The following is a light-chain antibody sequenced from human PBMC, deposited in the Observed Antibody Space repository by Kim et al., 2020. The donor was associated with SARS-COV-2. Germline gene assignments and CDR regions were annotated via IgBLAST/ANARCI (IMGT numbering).Light chain of an antibody. Sequence: QSVLTQPPSASGSPGQSVTISCTGTSSDVGGYNSVSWYQQHPGKAPKLMIYEVTKRPSGVPDRFSGSKSDNTASPTVSGLQAEDEADYYCSSYAGSDNYVFGTGTKVTVL. CDR1: SSDVGGYNS. CDR3: SSYAGSDNYV. CDR2: EVT. V-gene: IGLV2-8*01. J-gene: IGLJ1*01.